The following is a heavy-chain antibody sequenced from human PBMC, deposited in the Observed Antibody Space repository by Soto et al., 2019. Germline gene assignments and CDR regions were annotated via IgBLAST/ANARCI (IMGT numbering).Heavy chain of an antibody. D-gene: IGHD3-22*01. CDR2: ISAYNGNT. J-gene: IGHJ4*02. Sequence: GASVKASCKASGYTFTNFGISCVRQAPGQGLEWMGWISAYNGNTNSAQKFQDRVTMTTDTSTSTAYMELRSLRSDDTAIYYCANLNYYDSSGYYYPFDYWGQGTLVTVSS. CDR3: ANLNYYDSSGYYYPFDY. CDR1: GYTFTNFG. V-gene: IGHV1-18*01.